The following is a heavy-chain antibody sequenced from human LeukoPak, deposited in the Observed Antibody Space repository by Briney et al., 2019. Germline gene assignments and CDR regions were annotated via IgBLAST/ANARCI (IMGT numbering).Heavy chain of an antibody. CDR3: ARNPDCSSTSCPIGDAFDI. CDR1: GGSISSYY. CDR2: IYTSGST. V-gene: IGHV4-4*07. D-gene: IGHD2-2*01. J-gene: IGHJ3*02. Sequence: SETLSLTCTVSGGSISSYYWSWIRQPAGKGLEWIGRIYTSGSTNYNPSLKSRVTMSVDTSKNQFSLKLSSVTAADTAVYYCARNPDCSSTSCPIGDAFDIWGQGTMVTVSS.